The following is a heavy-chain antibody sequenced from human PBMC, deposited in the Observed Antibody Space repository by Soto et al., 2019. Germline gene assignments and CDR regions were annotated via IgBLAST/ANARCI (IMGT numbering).Heavy chain of an antibody. CDR3: ARVALSGLGYFSGGSCYAEGYYYYYGMDV. Sequence: QVQLVQSGAEVKKPGSSMKVSCKASGGTFSSYAISWVRQAPGQGLEWLGGLIPIVGTAHSAQKFQGRVTITAHEATSTAYMELSSLRSDYTAVYCCARVALSGLGYFSGGSCYAEGYYYYYGMDVWGRGSTVTVSS. CDR2: LIPIVGTA. CDR1: GGTFSSYA. D-gene: IGHD2-15*01. V-gene: IGHV1-69*01. J-gene: IGHJ6*02.